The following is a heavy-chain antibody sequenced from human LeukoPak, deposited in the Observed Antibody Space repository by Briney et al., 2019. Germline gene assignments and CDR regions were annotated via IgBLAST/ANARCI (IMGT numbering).Heavy chain of an antibody. D-gene: IGHD3-22*01. CDR1: GGSISSSSYY. CDR3: ARSYDSSGYYPGNLDY. V-gene: IGHV4-39*07. Sequence: PSETLSLTCTVSGGSISSSSYYWGWIRQPPGKGLEWIGSIYYSGSTYYNPSLKSRVTISVDTSKNQFSLKLSSVTAADTAVYYCARSYDSSGYYPGNLDYWGQGTLVTVSS. CDR2: IYYSGST. J-gene: IGHJ4*02.